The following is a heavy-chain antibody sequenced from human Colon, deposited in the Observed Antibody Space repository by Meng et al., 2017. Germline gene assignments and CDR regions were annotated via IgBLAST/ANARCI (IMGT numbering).Heavy chain of an antibody. Sequence: VPLQESGPGLVKPSGTRSLTCAVSGASISSTYRWSWVRQPPGKGLEWIGEVHHSGGTNYNPSLKSRVTISVDESNNQYSLSLTSVTAADTAIYYCGRNGAYSIDPWGRGTLVTVSS. CDR1: GASISSTYR. V-gene: IGHV4-4*02. J-gene: IGHJ5*02. CDR2: VHHSGGT. CDR3: GRNGAYSIDP. D-gene: IGHD2-15*01.